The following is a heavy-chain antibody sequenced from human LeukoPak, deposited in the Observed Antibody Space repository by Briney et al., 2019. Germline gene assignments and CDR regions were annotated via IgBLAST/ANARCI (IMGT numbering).Heavy chain of an antibody. J-gene: IGHJ5*02. Sequence: GGSLRLSCVASGFPFSSYWMTWVRQAPGKGLEWVSAISGSGGSTYYADSVKGRFTISRDNSKNTLYLQMNSLRAEDTAVYYCAKAVYNWNYVWFDPWGQGTLVTVSS. CDR1: GFPFSSYW. CDR3: AKAVYNWNYVWFDP. CDR2: ISGSGGST. D-gene: IGHD1-7*01. V-gene: IGHV3-23*01.